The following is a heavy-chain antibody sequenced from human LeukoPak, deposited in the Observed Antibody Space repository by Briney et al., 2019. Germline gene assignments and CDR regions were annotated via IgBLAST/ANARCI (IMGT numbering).Heavy chain of an antibody. Sequence: ASVKVSCKASGYTFTSYYMHWVRQAPGQGLEWMGIINPSGGSTSYAQKFQGRVTMTRDTPTSTVYMELSSLRSEATAVYYCARGQQWLVLRTSLDYWGQGTLVTVSS. V-gene: IGHV1-46*01. CDR1: GYTFTSYY. CDR2: INPSGGST. CDR3: ARGQQWLVLRTSLDY. D-gene: IGHD6-19*01. J-gene: IGHJ4*02.